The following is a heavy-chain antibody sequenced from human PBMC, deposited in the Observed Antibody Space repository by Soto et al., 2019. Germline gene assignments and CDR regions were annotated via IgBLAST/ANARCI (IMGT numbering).Heavy chain of an antibody. CDR3: ARRNGIDF. CDR2: ISDSGST. Sequence: SETLSLTCTISGSSVTSFYWSWIRQAPGKGLEWIGYISDSGSTNYSPSLGSRVTISVDTSKNQFSLRLTSVTAADTAVYYCARRNGIDFWGQGTLVTVSS. V-gene: IGHV4-59*08. D-gene: IGHD2-8*01. J-gene: IGHJ4*02. CDR1: GSSVTSFY.